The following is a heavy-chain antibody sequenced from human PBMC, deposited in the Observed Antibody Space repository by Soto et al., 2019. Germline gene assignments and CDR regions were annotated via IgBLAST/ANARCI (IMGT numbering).Heavy chain of an antibody. J-gene: IGHJ6*02. CDR1: GFTFSSYW. CDR3: ARVWHSSSARPGYYYYCGMDV. V-gene: IGHV3-74*01. CDR2: INSDGSST. Sequence: GSLRLSCAASGFTFSSYWMHWVRQAPGKGLVWVSRINSDGSSTSYADSVKGRFTISRDNAKNTLYLQMNSLRAEDTAVYYCARVWHSSSARPGYYYYCGMDVWGQGTTVTVSS. D-gene: IGHD6-6*01.